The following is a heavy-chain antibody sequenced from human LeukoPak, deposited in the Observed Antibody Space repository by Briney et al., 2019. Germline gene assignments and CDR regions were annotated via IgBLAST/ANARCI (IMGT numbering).Heavy chain of an antibody. CDR3: AKVATIAMGTGGFDY. CDR1: GFTVGSNH. V-gene: IGHV3-53*05. D-gene: IGHD6-19*01. CDR2: IYSDGST. J-gene: IGHJ4*02. Sequence: GGSLRLSCAASGFTVGSNHMSWVRQAPGKGLEWVSIIYSDGSTYYADSVKGRFTISRDNAKNSLYLQMNSLRAEDTALYYCAKVATIAMGTGGFDYWGQGTLVTVSS.